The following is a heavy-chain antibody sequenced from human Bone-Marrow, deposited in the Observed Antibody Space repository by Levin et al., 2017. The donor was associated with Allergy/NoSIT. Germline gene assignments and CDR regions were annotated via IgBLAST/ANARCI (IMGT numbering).Heavy chain of an antibody. CDR3: ARAIASGGNTYYYYYMDV. D-gene: IGHD3-16*01. CDR1: GYIFTDYY. Sequence: SVKVSCKASGYIFTDYYIHWVRRAPGQGLEWMGWINPNSGGTKYAQKFQGRVTMTRDTSISTAYVDLSRLRFDDTAVYYCARAIASGGNTYYYYYMDVWGKGTTVTVSS. CDR2: INPNSGGT. J-gene: IGHJ6*03. V-gene: IGHV1-2*02.